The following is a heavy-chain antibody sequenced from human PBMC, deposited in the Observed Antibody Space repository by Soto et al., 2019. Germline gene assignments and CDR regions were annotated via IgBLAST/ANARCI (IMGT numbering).Heavy chain of an antibody. CDR2: IDGSGCNT. D-gene: IGHD1-1*01. CDR1: GFTFSSYP. Sequence: GGSLRLSCGASGFTFSSYPMSWVRQAPGKGLEWVSAIDGSGCNTYYADSVKGRFTISRDNSKNTLYLHMNSLRAEDTAVYYCAKRLGTGYGMDVWGQGITVTVSS. J-gene: IGHJ6*02. CDR3: AKRLGTGYGMDV. V-gene: IGHV3-23*01.